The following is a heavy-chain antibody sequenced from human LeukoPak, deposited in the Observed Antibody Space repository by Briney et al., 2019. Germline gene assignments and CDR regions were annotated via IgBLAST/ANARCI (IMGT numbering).Heavy chain of an antibody. J-gene: IGHJ4*02. V-gene: IGHV4-59*08. D-gene: IGHD4-17*01. CDR1: VGSLNTYY. CDR2: VSSTGAT. Sequence: PSETLSLTRIVPVGSLNTYYSTWIRQPPGKGLEWIGCVSSTGATTYNPSLTSRVTISLDTSQKQFSLKLNSPTAADTALYYCARQPDYGDQVFYHWGQGSLVTVAS. CDR3: ARQPDYGDQVFYH.